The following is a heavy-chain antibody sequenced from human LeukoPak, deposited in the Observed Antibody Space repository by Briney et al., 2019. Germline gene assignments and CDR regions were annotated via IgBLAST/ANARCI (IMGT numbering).Heavy chain of an antibody. Sequence: GASVKVSCKASGDTFSSYVISWVRQAPGQGLEWMGGINHVVGTAHYAQKFQDRVTITADESTSTAYMELSSLRSEDTAVYYCAKTFLTAYDTYFYYYGLDVWGQGTPVTVSS. CDR2: INHVVGTA. CDR1: GDTFSSYV. CDR3: AKTFLTAYDTYFYYYGLDV. V-gene: IGHV1-69*13. D-gene: IGHD3-9*01. J-gene: IGHJ6*02.